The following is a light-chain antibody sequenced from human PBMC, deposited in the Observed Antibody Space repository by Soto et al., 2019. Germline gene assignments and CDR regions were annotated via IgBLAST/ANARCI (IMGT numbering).Light chain of an antibody. V-gene: IGKV1-39*01. CDR1: QSISSY. Sequence: DIQMTQSPSSLSASVGDRVTITCRASQSISSYLNWYQQKPGKAPKLLIYAASSLQSGVPSRFNGSGSGTDFTLTISSLQPEDFATYYCQQSYRTPPTFGPGTKLEI. CDR3: QQSYRTPPT. J-gene: IGKJ2*01. CDR2: AAS.